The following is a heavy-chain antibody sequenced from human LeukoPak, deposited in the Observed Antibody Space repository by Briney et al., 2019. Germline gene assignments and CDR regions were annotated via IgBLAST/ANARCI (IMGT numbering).Heavy chain of an antibody. CDR2: IYPGDSDT. CDR3: ARGPHSWGFFDY. D-gene: IGHD7-27*01. J-gene: IGHJ4*02. Sequence: GGSLKISCKGSGNSFTTYWIAWVRQMPGKGLEWMGIIYPGDSDTRYSPSFQGQVTISADKSISTAYLQWSSLKASDTAMYYCARGPHSWGFFDYWAQGTLVTVSS. V-gene: IGHV5-51*01. CDR1: GNSFTTYW.